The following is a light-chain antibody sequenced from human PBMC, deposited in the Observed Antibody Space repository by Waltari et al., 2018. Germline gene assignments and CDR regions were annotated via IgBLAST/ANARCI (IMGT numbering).Light chain of an antibody. Sequence: DIQMTQSPSSVSASVGDRVTITCRASQDIWNWLAWYQQKPGKAPNLLIYATSSLQTGVPSRFSGSGSGTEFTLTISSLQPEDFATYYCQQANSFPITFGPGTKVDIK. CDR2: ATS. V-gene: IGKV1-12*01. CDR1: QDIWNW. J-gene: IGKJ3*01. CDR3: QQANSFPIT.